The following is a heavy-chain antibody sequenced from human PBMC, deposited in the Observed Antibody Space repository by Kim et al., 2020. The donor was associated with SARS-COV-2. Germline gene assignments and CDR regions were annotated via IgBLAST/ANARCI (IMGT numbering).Heavy chain of an antibody. V-gene: IGHV1-18*01. D-gene: IGHD3-16*02. Sequence: SAQKLQGRVTMTTDTSTSTAYMELRSLRSDDTAVYYCARDKYTLYYFDYWGQGTLVTVSS. J-gene: IGHJ4*02. CDR3: ARDKYTLYYFDY.